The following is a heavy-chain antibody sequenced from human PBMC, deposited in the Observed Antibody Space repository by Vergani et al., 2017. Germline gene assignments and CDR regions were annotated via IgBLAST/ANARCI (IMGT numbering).Heavy chain of an antibody. CDR1: GGTFNTYY. V-gene: IGHV4-59*13. CDR3: ARVLYSDEASSGFRLEVMDI. J-gene: IGHJ6*02. CDR2: IYSTGST. Sequence: QVQLEESGPGLVKPSETLSRTCTVSGGTFNTYYWSWIRQSPGKGLEWIGDIYSTGSTKYNPTLNSRVDMSVDTSKNQFYLKLRSVAAADTAVYFCARVLYSDEASSGFRLEVMDIWGQGTTVTISS. D-gene: IGHD6-13*01.